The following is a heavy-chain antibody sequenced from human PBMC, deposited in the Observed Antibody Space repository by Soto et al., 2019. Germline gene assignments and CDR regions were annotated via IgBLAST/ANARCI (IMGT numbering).Heavy chain of an antibody. Sequence: KTSETLSLTCNVSGGSVSSFFWTWIRQPPGKGLEWIGYIYNTGSTTYNPSLNSRVTISFDTSKNQFSLRLTSVTPADTAVYYCARGRMAVAGTNWFDPWGQGTLVTVSS. J-gene: IGHJ5*02. CDR3: ARGRMAVAGTNWFDP. D-gene: IGHD6-19*01. CDR1: GGSVSSFF. CDR2: IYNTGST. V-gene: IGHV4-59*02.